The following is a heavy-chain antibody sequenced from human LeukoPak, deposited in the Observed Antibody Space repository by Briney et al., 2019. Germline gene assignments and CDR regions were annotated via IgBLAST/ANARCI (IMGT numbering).Heavy chain of an antibody. CDR2: IYHSGRT. J-gene: IGHJ5*02. Sequence: PSETLSLTCTVSGYSISSGDYWGWIRQPPGKGLEWIGSIYHSGRTYYNPSLKSRVTISVDTSKNQFSLKLSSVTAADTAVYYCAREAVIVVDTNWFDPWGQGTLATVSS. D-gene: IGHD3-22*01. CDR3: AREAVIVVDTNWFDP. V-gene: IGHV4-38-2*02. CDR1: GYSISSGDY.